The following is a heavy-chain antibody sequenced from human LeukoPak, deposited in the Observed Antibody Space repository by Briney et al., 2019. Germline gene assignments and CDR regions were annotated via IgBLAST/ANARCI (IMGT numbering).Heavy chain of an antibody. D-gene: IGHD2-15*01. CDR1: GGSFSGYY. J-gene: IGHJ6*03. Sequence: PSETLSLTCAVYGGSFSGYYWGWIRQPPGKGLEWIGSIYCSGSTYYNPSLKSRVTISVDTSKNQFSLKLSSVTAADTAVYYCARVISTLYCSGGSCYSDYYYYMDVWGKGTTVTVSS. CDR3: ARVISTLYCSGGSCYSDYYYYMDV. CDR2: IYCSGST. V-gene: IGHV4-34*01.